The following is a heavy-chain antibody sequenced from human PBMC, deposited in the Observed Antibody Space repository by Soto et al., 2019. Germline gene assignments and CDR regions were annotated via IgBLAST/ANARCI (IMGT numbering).Heavy chain of an antibody. D-gene: IGHD3-22*01. Sequence: ASVKGSCKASGYTFTSYGISWVRQAPGQGLEWMGWISAYNGNTNYAQKLQGRVTMTTDTSTSTAYMELRSLRSDDTAVYYCAKDMAYYLDSSGPRPASGIDFWGQGTLVNGSS. V-gene: IGHV1-18*04. CDR3: AKDMAYYLDSSGPRPASGIDF. CDR2: ISAYNGNT. CDR1: GYTFTSYG. J-gene: IGHJ4*02.